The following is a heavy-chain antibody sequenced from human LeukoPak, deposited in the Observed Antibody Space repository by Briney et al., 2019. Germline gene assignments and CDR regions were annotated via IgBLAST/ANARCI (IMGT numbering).Heavy chain of an antibody. CDR3: ARVPREPVHFYYYMDV. V-gene: IGHV3-21*01. D-gene: IGHD6-6*01. CDR2: ISSSSSYI. Sequence: PGGSLRLSCAASGFTFSYYSMNWVRQAPGKGLEWVSSISSSSSYIYYADSVKGRFTISRDNAKNSLYLQMNSLRAEDTAVYYCARVPREPVHFYYYMDVWGKGTTVTVSS. CDR1: GFTFSYYS. J-gene: IGHJ6*03.